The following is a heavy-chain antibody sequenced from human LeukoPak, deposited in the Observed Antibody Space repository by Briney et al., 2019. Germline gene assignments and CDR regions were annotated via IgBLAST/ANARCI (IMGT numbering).Heavy chain of an antibody. Sequence: PSETLSLTCAVYGGSFSGYHWSWIRQPPGKGLEWIGEINRRGSTNYNPSLKSRVTISVDTSKNQFSLKLSSVTAADTAVYYCASRSSIWSGYQDTLYYFDSWGQGTLVTVSS. D-gene: IGHD3-3*01. CDR3: ASRSSIWSGYQDTLYYFDS. J-gene: IGHJ4*02. V-gene: IGHV4-34*01. CDR2: INRRGST. CDR1: GGSFSGYH.